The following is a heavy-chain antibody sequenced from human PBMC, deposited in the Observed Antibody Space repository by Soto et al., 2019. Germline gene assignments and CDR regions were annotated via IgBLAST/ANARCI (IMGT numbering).Heavy chain of an antibody. CDR2: ISAYNGNT. D-gene: IGHD2-15*01. CDR3: ARDIYCSGGSCYSDYGMDV. J-gene: IGHJ6*02. CDR1: GYTFTSYG. V-gene: IGHV1-18*01. Sequence: GASVKVSCKASGYTFTSYGISWVRQAPGQGLEWMGWISAYNGNTNYAQKLQGRVTMTTDTSTSTAYMELRSLRSDDTAVYYCARDIYCSGGSCYSDYGMDVWGQGTTVNVSS.